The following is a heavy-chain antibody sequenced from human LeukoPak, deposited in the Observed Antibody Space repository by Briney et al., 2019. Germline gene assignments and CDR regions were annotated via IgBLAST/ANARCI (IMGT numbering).Heavy chain of an antibody. CDR3: ARERGRIVVVIDY. V-gene: IGHV4-61*02. CDR1: GGSISSGSYY. Sequence: PSETLSLTCTVSGGSISSGSYYWSWIRQPAGKGLEWIGRIYTSGSTNYNPSLKSRVTISVDTSKNQFSLKLSPVTAADTAVYYCARERGRIVVVIDYWGQGTLVTVSS. J-gene: IGHJ4*02. CDR2: IYTSGST. D-gene: IGHD3-22*01.